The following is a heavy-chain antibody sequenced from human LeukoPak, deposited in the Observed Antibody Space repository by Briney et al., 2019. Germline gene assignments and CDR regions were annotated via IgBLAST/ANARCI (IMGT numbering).Heavy chain of an antibody. CDR2: IYYSGST. CDR3: AKESMGYDPDWFDP. D-gene: IGHD3-16*01. Sequence: PSETLSLTCTVSGGSISSYYWSWIRQPPGXXXEWIGYIYYSGSTNYNPSLKSRVTISVDTSKNQFSLKLSSVTAADTAVYYCAKESMGYDPDWFDPWGQGTLVTVSS. V-gene: IGHV4-59*01. J-gene: IGHJ5*02. CDR1: GGSISSYY.